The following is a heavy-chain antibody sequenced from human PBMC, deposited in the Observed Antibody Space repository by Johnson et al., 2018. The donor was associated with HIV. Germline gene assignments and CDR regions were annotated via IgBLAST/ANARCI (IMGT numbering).Heavy chain of an antibody. D-gene: IGHD3-22*01. J-gene: IGHJ3*02. CDR2: IKWNGGNT. V-gene: IGHV3-20*04. CDR1: GFTFDDYG. Sequence: EVQLVESGGGVVRPGGSLRLSCAASGFTFDDYGMSWVRQAPGKGLEWVSGIKWNGGNTGYADSVRGRFPISRDNAKNSLYLQMNSLRAEDTALYYCARDRRNYHDSSGYPDYEAFDIWGQGTILTVSS. CDR3: ARDRRNYHDSSGYPDYEAFDI.